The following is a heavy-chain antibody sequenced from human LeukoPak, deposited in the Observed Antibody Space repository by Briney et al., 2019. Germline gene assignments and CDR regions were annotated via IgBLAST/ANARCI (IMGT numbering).Heavy chain of an antibody. D-gene: IGHD1-1*01. CDR2: IYYSGST. Sequence: SETLSLTCTVSGGSISSYYWSWIRQPPGKGLEWIGYIYYSGSTNYNPSLKSRVTISVDTSKNQFSLKLSSVTAADTAVYYCARDTDNRVLDYWGQGTLVTVSS. CDR1: GGSISSYY. V-gene: IGHV4-59*01. CDR3: ARDTDNRVLDY. J-gene: IGHJ4*02.